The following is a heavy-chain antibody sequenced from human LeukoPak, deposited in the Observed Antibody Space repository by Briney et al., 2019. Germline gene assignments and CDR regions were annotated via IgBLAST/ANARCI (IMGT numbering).Heavy chain of an antibody. V-gene: IGHV4-34*01. CDR3: ARGRYYYDSSGYWYYFDY. CDR2: INHSGST. J-gene: IGHJ4*02. Sequence: PSETLSLTRAVYGGSFSGYYWSWIRQPPGKGLEWIGEINHSGSTNYNPSLKSRVTISVDTSKNQFSLKLSSVTAADTAVYYCARGRYYYDSSGYWYYFDYWGQGTLVTVSS. CDR1: GGSFSGYY. D-gene: IGHD3-22*01.